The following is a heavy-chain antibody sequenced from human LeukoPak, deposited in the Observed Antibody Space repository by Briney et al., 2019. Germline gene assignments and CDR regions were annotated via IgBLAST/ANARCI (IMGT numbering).Heavy chain of an antibody. Sequence: GGSLRLSCAASGFTVSSNYMSWVRQAPGKGLEWVSVIYSGGSTYYADSVKGRFTISRDNSKNTVDLQMNSLKAEDTAVYYCATNYNSGYPLNWGQGTLVTVSS. CDR1: GFTVSSNY. J-gene: IGHJ4*02. V-gene: IGHV3-53*01. CDR3: ATNYNSGYPLN. D-gene: IGHD6-19*01. CDR2: IYSGGST.